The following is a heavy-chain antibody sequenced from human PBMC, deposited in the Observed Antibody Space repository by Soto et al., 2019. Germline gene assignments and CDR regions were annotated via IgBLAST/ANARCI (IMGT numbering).Heavy chain of an antibody. D-gene: IGHD3-22*01. CDR1: GGTFSSYA. CDR3: ARQVVVITPYYCYYGTDV. J-gene: IGHJ6*02. CDR2: IIPIFGTA. V-gene: IGHV1-69*13. Sequence: GASVKVSCKASGGTFSSYAISWVRQAPGQGLEWMGGIIPIFGTANYAQKFQGRVTITADESTSTAYMELSSLRSEDTAVYYCARQVVVITPYYCYYGTDVWGQGTTVTVSS.